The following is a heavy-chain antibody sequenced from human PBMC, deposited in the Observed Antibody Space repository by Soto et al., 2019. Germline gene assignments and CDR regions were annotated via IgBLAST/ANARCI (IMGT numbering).Heavy chain of an antibody. V-gene: IGHV3-7*01. J-gene: IGHJ4*02. D-gene: IGHD5-12*01. CDR3: ARQLAGYGRFDY. CDR2: MKVDGREE. CDR1: GFIFSILW. Sequence: GGSLRLACSASGFIFSILWRAWVRQAPGEWLEWVATMKVDGREENYLDSVHGRFTITRDDAKNSLFLQMSSLRGDDTAVYFCARQLAGYGRFDYWGLGTPVTVSS.